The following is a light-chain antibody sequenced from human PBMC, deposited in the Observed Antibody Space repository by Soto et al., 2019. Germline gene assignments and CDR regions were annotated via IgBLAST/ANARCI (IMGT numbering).Light chain of an antibody. CDR1: QSISSW. J-gene: IGKJ1*01. CDR2: AAS. CDR3: QQSYSATQT. V-gene: IGKV1-39*01. Sequence: DIHMTQSPSSLSASVGDRVTITCRASQSISSWLAWYQQKQGRAPTLLIYAASILQSGVPSRFSCSGAGTDCTRTISSLQPEDFATDHCQQSYSATQTFGQGTKVDIK.